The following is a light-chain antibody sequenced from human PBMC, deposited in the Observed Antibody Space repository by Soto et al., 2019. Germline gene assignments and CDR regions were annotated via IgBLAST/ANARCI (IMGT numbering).Light chain of an antibody. CDR3: SSYTSSSTVV. CDR1: SSDVGGYNF. Sequence: QSVLTQPASVSGSPGQSITLSCTGTSSDVGGYNFVSWYQQHPGTAPKLMIYDVTNRPSGVSNRFSGSKSGNTASLTISGLQPDDEADYYCSSYTSSSTVVFGGGTKLTVL. CDR2: DVT. J-gene: IGLJ2*01. V-gene: IGLV2-14*01.